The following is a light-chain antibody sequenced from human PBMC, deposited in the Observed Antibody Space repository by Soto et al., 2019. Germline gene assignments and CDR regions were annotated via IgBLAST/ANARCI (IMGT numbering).Light chain of an antibody. CDR3: QQRSNWQLT. V-gene: IGKV3-11*01. CDR2: DAS. Sequence: EIVLTQSPATLSLSPGERATLSGRASQSVSSYLAWYQQKPGQAPRLLIYDASNRATGIPARFSGSGSGTDFTLTISSLEPEDFAVYYCQQRSNWQLTFGGGTKVEIK. CDR1: QSVSSY. J-gene: IGKJ4*01.